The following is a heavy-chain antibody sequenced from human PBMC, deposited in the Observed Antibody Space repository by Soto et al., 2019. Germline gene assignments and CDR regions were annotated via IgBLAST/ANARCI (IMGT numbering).Heavy chain of an antibody. J-gene: IGHJ5*02. CDR1: GGSISSYY. D-gene: IGHD2-21*01. Sequence: SETLSLTCTVSGGSISSYYWSWIRQPPGKGLEWIGYIYYSGSTNYNPSLKSRVTISVDTSKNQFPLKLSSVTAADTAVYYCARAMWSPWFGPCGQLTFFTVSS. CDR3: ARAMWSPWFGP. CDR2: IYYSGST. V-gene: IGHV4-59*12.